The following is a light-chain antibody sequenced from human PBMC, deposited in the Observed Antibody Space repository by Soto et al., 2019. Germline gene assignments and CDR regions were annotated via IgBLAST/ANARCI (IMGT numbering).Light chain of an antibody. CDR2: GAS. CDR1: QSVSSN. J-gene: IGKJ1*01. V-gene: IGKV3-15*01. CDR3: QQYNNWWT. Sequence: EIVMTQSPATLSVPTGERATLSCRASQSVSSNLAWYQQKPGQAPRLLIYGASTRATGIPARFSGSGSGTEFTLTISSLQSEDFAVYYCQQYNNWWTFGQGTKVDIK.